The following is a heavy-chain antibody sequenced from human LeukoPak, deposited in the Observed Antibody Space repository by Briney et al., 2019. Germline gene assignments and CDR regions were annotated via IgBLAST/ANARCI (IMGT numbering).Heavy chain of an antibody. CDR3: ARHYYGAATDY. CDR2: IYYSGST. D-gene: IGHD3-22*01. J-gene: IGHJ4*02. CDR1: GVSISSCY. V-gene: IGHV4-59*08. Sequence: SETLSLTCTVSGVSISSCYWSWIRQPPGKGLEWIGYIYYSGSTNSNPSLNSRVTISVDTSKNQFSLKLSSVTAADTAVYYCARHYYGAATDYWGQGTLVTVSS.